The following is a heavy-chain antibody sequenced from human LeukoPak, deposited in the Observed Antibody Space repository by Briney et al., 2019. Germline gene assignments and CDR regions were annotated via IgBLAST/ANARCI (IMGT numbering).Heavy chain of an antibody. CDR3: ARDEGSGSQDY. V-gene: IGHV3-7*01. D-gene: IGHD3-10*01. CDR2: IKQDGSEN. CDR1: GFTFSSYW. J-gene: IGHJ4*02. Sequence: PGGSLRLPCAASGFTFSSYWMSWVRQAPGKGLEWVANIKQDGSENYYVDSVKGRFTISRDNAKNSLYLQMNSLRAEDTAVYYCARDEGSGSQDYWGQGTVVIASS.